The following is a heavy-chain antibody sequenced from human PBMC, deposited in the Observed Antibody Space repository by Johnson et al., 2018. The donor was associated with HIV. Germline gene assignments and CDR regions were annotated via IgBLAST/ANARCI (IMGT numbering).Heavy chain of an antibody. CDR2: INWNGGST. J-gene: IGHJ3*02. V-gene: IGHV3-20*04. Sequence: VQLVESGGGVVWPGGSLRLSCAAPGFNFNDYGLTWVRQVTGKGLEWVSGINWNGGSTGYADSVKGRFTISRYNSKSSLYLQINSLRAEDTAFYYCAKDRALGWELLGAFDIWGQGTMVIVSS. CDR1: GFNFNDYG. D-gene: IGHD1-26*01. CDR3: AKDRALGWELLGAFDI.